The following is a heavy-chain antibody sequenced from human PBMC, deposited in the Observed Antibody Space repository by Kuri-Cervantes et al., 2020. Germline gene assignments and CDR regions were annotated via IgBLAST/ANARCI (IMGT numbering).Heavy chain of an antibody. CDR2: IYYSGST. CDR1: GGSISSGGYY. J-gene: IGHJ3*02. CDR3: ARVYYKDAFDI. Sequence: SETLSLTCTVSGGSISSGGYYWSWIRQHPGKGLEWIGYIYYSGSTYYNPSLKSRVTTSVDTSKNQFSLKLSSVTAADTAVYYCARVYYKDAFDIGGQGTMVTVSS. D-gene: IGHD3-10*01. V-gene: IGHV4-31*03.